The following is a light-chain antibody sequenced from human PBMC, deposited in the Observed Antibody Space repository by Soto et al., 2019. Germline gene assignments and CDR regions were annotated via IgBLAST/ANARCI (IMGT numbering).Light chain of an antibody. CDR2: GAS. CDR3: QQYNKWPRT. V-gene: IGKV3-20*01. Sequence: EIVLTQSPGTLSLSPGERATLSCRASQSVSSSYLAWYQQKPGQAPRLLIYGASSRDTGIPARFSGSGSGTDFTLTISSLQSEDFAVYFCQQYNKWPRTFGQGTKVDIK. CDR1: QSVSSSY. J-gene: IGKJ1*01.